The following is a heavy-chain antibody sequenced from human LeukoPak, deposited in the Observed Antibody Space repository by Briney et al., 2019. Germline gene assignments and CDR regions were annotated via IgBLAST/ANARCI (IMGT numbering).Heavy chain of an antibody. CDR1: GDSISSNY. CDR2: INYSGST. V-gene: IGHV4-59*12. Sequence: SETLSLTCTVSGDSISSNYWSWIRQPPGKGLEWIASINYSGSTYYNPSLKSRVTISVDTSKNQFSLKLSSVTAADTAVYYCARALEDLDYWGQGTLVTVSS. D-gene: IGHD3-16*02. CDR3: ARALEDLDY. J-gene: IGHJ4*02.